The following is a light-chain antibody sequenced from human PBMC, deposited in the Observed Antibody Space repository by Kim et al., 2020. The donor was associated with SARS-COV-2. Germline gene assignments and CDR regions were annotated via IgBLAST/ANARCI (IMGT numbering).Light chain of an antibody. CDR3: QQYVDWPRT. V-gene: IGKV3-15*01. J-gene: IGKJ1*01. CDR2: GAS. Sequence: SPGDRVTLSCSASRSLYNKLAWYQQKPGQAPRLLIYGASARIDGVPVRFGGSASGTEFTLTISSLQSEDFAVYYCQQYVDWPRTFGQGTKVDIK. CDR1: RSLYNK.